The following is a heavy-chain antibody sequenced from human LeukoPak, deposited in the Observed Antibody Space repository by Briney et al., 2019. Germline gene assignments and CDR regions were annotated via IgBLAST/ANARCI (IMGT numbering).Heavy chain of an antibody. D-gene: IGHD5-12*01. CDR3: ARDIVTTRGPSD. V-gene: IGHV4-61*01. CDR1: GGSVSSGSYY. Sequence: SETLSLTCTVSGGSVSSGSYYWSWIRQPPGKGLEWIGYIYYSGSTNYNPSLKSRVTISVDTSKNQFSLKLSSVTAADTAVYYCARDIVTTRGPSDWGQGTLVTVSS. J-gene: IGHJ4*02. CDR2: IYYSGST.